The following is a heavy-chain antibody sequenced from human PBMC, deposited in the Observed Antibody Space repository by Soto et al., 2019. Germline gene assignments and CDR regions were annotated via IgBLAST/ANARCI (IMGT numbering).Heavy chain of an antibody. Sequence: PSETLSLTCTVSGGSISSRSYGWGWIRQPPGKGLEWVGNVYYSGSTHYNSTLQNRVTISIDTSRNQFSLRLTSVTAADTAIYYCVRDFAPQYYDFWSGPPYWGQGFLVTVSS. J-gene: IGHJ4*02. CDR3: VRDFAPQYYDFWSGPPY. D-gene: IGHD3-3*01. V-gene: IGHV4-39*02. CDR1: GGSISSRSYG. CDR2: VYYSGST.